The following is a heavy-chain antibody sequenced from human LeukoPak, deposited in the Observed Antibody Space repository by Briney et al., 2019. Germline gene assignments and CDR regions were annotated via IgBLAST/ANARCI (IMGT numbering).Heavy chain of an antibody. CDR3: AKDRVPASGFDP. CDR2: ISGSGGST. J-gene: IGHJ5*02. D-gene: IGHD3-10*01. Sequence: GGSLSLSCAASGFTFSSYAMSWVRQAPGKGLEWVSAISGSGGSTYYADSVKGRFTISRDNSKNTLYLQMNSLRAEDTAVYYCAKDRVPASGFDPWGQGTLVTVSS. CDR1: GFTFSSYA. V-gene: IGHV3-23*01.